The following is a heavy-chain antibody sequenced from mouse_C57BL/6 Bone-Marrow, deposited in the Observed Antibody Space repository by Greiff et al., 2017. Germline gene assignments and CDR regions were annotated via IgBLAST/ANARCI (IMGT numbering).Heavy chain of an antibody. CDR1: GFNIKDDY. CDR3: TTCSYDYPFAY. Sequence: VQLQQSGAELVRPGASVKLSCTASGFNIKDDYMHWVKQRPEQGLEWIGWIDPENGDTEYASKFHGKATITADTSSITAYLQLSSLTSEDTAVYYCTTCSYDYPFAYWGQGALVTVSA. J-gene: IGHJ3*01. D-gene: IGHD2-4*01. V-gene: IGHV14-4*01. CDR2: IDPENGDT.